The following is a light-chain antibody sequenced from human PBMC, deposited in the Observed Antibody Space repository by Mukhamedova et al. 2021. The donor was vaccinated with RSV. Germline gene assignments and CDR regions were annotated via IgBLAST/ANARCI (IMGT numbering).Light chain of an antibody. Sequence: WYQRRVHGKPPKLLIYDASNLESGVPSRFSGSGSGTDFTLTISSLQPEDFATYYCQQFISYPITFCQVTRL. V-gene: IGKV1-13*02. CDR2: DAS. CDR3: QQFISYPIT. J-gene: IGKJ5*01.